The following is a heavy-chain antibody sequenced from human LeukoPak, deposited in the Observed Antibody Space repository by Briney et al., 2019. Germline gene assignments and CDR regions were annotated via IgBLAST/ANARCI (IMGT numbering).Heavy chain of an antibody. CDR3: AKDRGIAARLHAFDI. V-gene: IGHV3-53*01. CDR1: GFTVSSNY. Sequence: GGSLRLSCAASGFTVSSNYMSWVRQAPGKGLEWVSVIYSGGSTYYADSVKGRFTISRDNSKNTLYLQMNSLRAEDTAVYYCAKDRGIAARLHAFDIWGQGTMVTVSS. CDR2: IYSGGST. D-gene: IGHD6-6*01. J-gene: IGHJ3*02.